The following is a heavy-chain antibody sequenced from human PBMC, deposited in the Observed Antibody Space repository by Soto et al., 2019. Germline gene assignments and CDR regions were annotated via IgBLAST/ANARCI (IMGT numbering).Heavy chain of an antibody. J-gene: IGHJ5*02. D-gene: IGHD4-17*01. V-gene: IGHV3-74*01. CDR2: INGDGRTT. CDR3: ARAAYGEYWFDA. CDR1: GFTFSAYW. Sequence: EVQLVESGGGVVPPGGSLRLSCAASGFTFSAYWMHWVRQAPGKGLLWVSRINGDGRTTSYADSVKGRFTISRENAKNTMYLQMNSLRAEDTAVYYCARAAYGEYWFDAWGQGTLVTVSS.